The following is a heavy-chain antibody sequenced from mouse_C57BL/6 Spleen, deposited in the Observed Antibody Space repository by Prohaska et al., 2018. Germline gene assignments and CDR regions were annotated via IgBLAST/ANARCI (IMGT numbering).Heavy chain of an antibody. CDR1: GIDFSRYW. V-gene: IGHV4-1*01. Sequence: ELKLLQSGGGLVQPGGSLKLSCAASGIDFSRYWMSWVRRATGKGLEWIGEINPYSSKINYAPSLKDKVIISRDNEKNTLYRQMSKVRSEDTALCYCASSNWNRYLDVGGTATTVTVSS. D-gene: IGHD2-5*01. CDR2: INPYSSKI. CDR3: ASSNWNRYLDV. J-gene: IGHJ1*03.